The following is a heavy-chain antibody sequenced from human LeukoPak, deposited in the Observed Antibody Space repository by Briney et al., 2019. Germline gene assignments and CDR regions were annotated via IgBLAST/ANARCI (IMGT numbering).Heavy chain of an antibody. Sequence: GGSLRLSCAASGFTFSSYAMSWVRQAPGKGLEWVSAISGSGGSTYYADSVKGRFTISRDNSKNTLYLQMNSLRAEDTAVYYWARDHCSGGSSKFYDYWAQGPLVTVSS. J-gene: IGHJ4*02. V-gene: IGHV3-23*01. CDR3: ARDHCSGGSSKFYDY. CDR2: ISGSGGST. CDR1: GFTFSSYA. D-gene: IGHD2-15*01.